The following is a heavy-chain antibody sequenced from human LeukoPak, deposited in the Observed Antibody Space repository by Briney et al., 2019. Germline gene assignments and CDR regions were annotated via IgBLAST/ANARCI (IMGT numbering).Heavy chain of an antibody. Sequence: GRSLRLSCTGSGYTFGDYAMSWVRQSPGKGLEWVSLIRSKAFGGATEYAASVKGRFTISRDDSKSIAYLQMNSLKTEDTAMYYCTRDGGTLDYWGQGTLVTVSS. V-gene: IGHV3-49*04. CDR3: TRDGGTLDY. J-gene: IGHJ4*02. CDR2: IRSKAFGGAT. CDR1: GYTFGDYA. D-gene: IGHD3-16*01.